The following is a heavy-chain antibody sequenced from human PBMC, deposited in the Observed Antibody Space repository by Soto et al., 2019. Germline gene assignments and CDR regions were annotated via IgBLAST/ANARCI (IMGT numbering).Heavy chain of an antibody. Sequence: QLQLRESGPGLVKPSETLSLTCSVSGASIATYYWNWIRQPAGKGPEWIGRIHRNGNTDSNPSLESRVTMSGDTSKNQFFLKLRSVTAADTAVYYCARDFGTARMDVWGQGTTVTVSS. D-gene: IGHD1-7*01. CDR3: ARDFGTARMDV. J-gene: IGHJ6*02. V-gene: IGHV4-4*07. CDR2: IHRNGNT. CDR1: GASIATYY.